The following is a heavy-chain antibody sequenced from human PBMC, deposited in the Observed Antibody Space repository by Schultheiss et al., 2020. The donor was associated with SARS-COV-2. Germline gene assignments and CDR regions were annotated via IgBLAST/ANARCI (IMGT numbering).Heavy chain of an antibody. CDR2: ISSSSSTI. J-gene: IGHJ3*02. D-gene: IGHD3-10*01. Sequence: GGSLRLSCAASGFTVSSNYMSWVRQAPGKGLEWVSYISSSSSTIYYADSVKGRFTISRDNAKNSLYLQMNSLRDEDTAVYYCARDNPMVQGVIIDAFDIWGQGTMVTVSS. CDR1: GFTVSSNY. V-gene: IGHV3-48*02. CDR3: ARDNPMVQGVIIDAFDI.